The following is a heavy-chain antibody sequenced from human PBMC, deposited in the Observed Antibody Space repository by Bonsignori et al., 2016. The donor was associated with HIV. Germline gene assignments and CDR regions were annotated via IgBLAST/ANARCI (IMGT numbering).Heavy chain of an antibody. J-gene: IGHJ4*02. CDR2: IKQDGSEK. CDR3: ARGWSGSFDY. D-gene: IGHD3-3*01. V-gene: IGHV3-7*01. Sequence: VRQAPGKGLEWVANIKQDGSEKYYVDSVKGRFTISRDNAKNSLYLQMNSLRAEDTAVYYCARGWSGSFDYWGQGTLVTVSS.